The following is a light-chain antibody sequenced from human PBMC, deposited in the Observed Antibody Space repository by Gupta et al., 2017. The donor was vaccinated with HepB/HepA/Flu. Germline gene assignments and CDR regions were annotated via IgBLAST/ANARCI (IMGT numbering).Light chain of an antibody. Sequence: DIQMTQSPSPLSASVGDRVTITCRASQSIRNYLNWYQQRPGKAPKVLIYTATSLQSGVPSRFSGSGSGTDFTLTISRLQPEDFATYYCQQSYIPPFTFGHGTKVDIK. CDR1: QSIRNY. CDR2: TAT. V-gene: IGKV1-39*01. CDR3: QQSYIPPFT. J-gene: IGKJ3*01.